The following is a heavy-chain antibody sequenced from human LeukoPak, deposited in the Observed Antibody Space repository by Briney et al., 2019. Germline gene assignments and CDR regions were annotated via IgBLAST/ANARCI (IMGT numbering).Heavy chain of an antibody. V-gene: IGHV3-23*01. J-gene: IGHJ5*02. CDR2: ISGNSDTT. Sequence: GGSLRLSCAASGFTFSRSAMSWVRQAPGKGLEWVSAISGNSDTTYYADSVKGRFTISRDNSKNTLYLQMNSLRAEDTAVYYCAKVYDSRGYYSWFDPWGQETLVTVSS. CDR1: GFTFSRSA. D-gene: IGHD3-22*01. CDR3: AKVYDSRGYYSWFDP.